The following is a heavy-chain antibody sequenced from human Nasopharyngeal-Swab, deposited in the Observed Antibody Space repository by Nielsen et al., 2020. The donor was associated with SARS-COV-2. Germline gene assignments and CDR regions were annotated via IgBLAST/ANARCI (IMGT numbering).Heavy chain of an antibody. CDR2: INQSGST. J-gene: IGHJ6*03. CDR3: ARGLSGIVPAPILGLGPYYSYHYMDV. CDR1: GGSFSAYS. D-gene: IGHD2-2*01. V-gene: IGHV4-34*01. Sequence: SQTLSLTCAVYGGSFSAYSWAWIRQPPGKGLEWIAEINQSGSTNYSPSLKSRVTVSVDTSKNQFSLKLSSVTAADTAVYYCARGLSGIVPAPILGLGPYYSYHYMDVWGKGTTVTVSS.